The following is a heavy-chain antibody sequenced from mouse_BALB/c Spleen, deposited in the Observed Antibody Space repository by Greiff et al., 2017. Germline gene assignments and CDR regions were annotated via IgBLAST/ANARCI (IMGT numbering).Heavy chain of an antibody. CDR1: GYTFTSYT. CDR2: INPSSGYT. J-gene: IGHJ3*01. Sequence: QVQLQQSAAELARPGASVKMSCKASGYTFTSYTMHWVKQRPGQGLEWIGYINPSSGYTEYNQKFKDKTTLTADKSSSTAYMQLSSLTSEDSAVYYCAREGTARATWFAYWGQGTLVTVSA. CDR3: AREGTARATWFAY. D-gene: IGHD3-1*01. V-gene: IGHV1-4*02.